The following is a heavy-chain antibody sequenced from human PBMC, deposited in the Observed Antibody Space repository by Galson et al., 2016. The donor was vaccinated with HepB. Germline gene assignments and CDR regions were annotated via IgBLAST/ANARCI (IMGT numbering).Heavy chain of an antibody. CDR1: GFTFSSYG. D-gene: IGHD3-9*01. CDR3: AKSDILTGYRAFDY. V-gene: IGHV3-30*18. CDR2: ISYDGSKK. Sequence: SLRLSCAASGFTFSSYGMNWVRQAPGKGLEWVAVISYDGSKKYYADSAKGRFTISRDNSKNTLYLQMHSLRAEETAVYYWAKSDILTGYRAFDYWGQGTLVTVSS. J-gene: IGHJ4*02.